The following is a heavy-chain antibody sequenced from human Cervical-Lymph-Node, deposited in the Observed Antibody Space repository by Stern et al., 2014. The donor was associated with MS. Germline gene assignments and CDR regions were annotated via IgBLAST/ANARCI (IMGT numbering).Heavy chain of an antibody. CDR3: ATNPAGFSAGWHDY. J-gene: IGHJ4*02. D-gene: IGHD6-19*01. V-gene: IGHV4-34*01. Sequence: QVQLQQWGAGLLKPSETLSLTCAVYGGSFSDYFWGWIRQTPGRGLEWIGDINRRGTTNYNPSLQSRVTVSVETSNHHFPLKLTSGTAADTAVYFCATNPAGFSAGWHDYWGPGTLVTVSS. CDR1: GGSFSDYF. CDR2: INRRGTT.